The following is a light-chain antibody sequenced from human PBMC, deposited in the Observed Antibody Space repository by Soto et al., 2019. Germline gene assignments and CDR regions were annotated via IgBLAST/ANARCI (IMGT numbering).Light chain of an antibody. CDR1: PTARSY. J-gene: IGKJ3*01. V-gene: IGKV3-15*01. CDR3: QQYNNWPPIT. CDR2: GAS. Sequence: EIVLTQSPANLALSSGERATLSCRASPTARSYLAWYQQKPGQAPRLLSYGASTRATGIPARFSGSGSWTEFTLTISSLQSEDFAVYYCQQYNNWPPITVGPGTKVDIK.